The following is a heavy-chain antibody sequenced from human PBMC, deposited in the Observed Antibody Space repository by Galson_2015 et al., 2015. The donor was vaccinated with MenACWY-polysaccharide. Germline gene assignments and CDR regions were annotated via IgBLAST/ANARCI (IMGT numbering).Heavy chain of an antibody. CDR2: MSYSGSA. J-gene: IGHJ5*02. Sequence: GKGLEWIGYMSYSGSATHNPSLKSRVTISIDTSKNQFSLRLTSVTAADTAMYYCAREPTYSGSFGWFDPWGQGTLVTVSS. CDR3: AREPTYSGSFGWFDP. D-gene: IGHD1-26*01. V-gene: IGHV4-59*01.